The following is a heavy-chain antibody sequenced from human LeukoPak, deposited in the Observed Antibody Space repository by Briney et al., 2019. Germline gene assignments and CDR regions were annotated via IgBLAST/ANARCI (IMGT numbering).Heavy chain of an antibody. V-gene: IGHV3-74*01. CDR2: ISSDGSTT. CDR1: GFTFSNYG. D-gene: IGHD1-26*01. Sequence: GGSLRLSCAASGFTFSNYGVSWVRQAPGKGLVWVSRISSDGSTTNYADSVKGRFTISRDNAKNTLYLQMNSLRAEDTAVYYCARGGGVGATTDFLWGQGTLVTVSS. J-gene: IGHJ4*02. CDR3: ARGGGVGATTDFL.